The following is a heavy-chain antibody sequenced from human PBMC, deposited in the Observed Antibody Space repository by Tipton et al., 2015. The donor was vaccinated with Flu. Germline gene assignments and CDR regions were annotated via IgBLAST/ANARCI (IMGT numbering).Heavy chain of an antibody. Sequence: SLRLSCAASGFTFTNYWMNWVRQAPGKGLEWVANINRDGSEIHYVGSVRGRFTISRDNAKNSLYLQMNSLRAEDTAVYYCARERLADYYESVRDASDFWGQGTLVTVSS. CDR3: ARERLADYYESVRDASDF. V-gene: IGHV3-7*01. D-gene: IGHD3-22*01. CDR1: GFTFTNYW. J-gene: IGHJ3*01. CDR2: INRDGSEI.